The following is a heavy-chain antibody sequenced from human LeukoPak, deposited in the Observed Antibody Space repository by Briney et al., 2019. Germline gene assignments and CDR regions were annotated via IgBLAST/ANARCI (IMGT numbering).Heavy chain of an antibody. CDR2: ISYDGSNK. J-gene: IGHJ4*02. D-gene: IGHD3-9*01. Sequence: TGGSLRLSCAASGFTFSSYGMHWVRQAPGKGLEWVAVISYDGSNKYYADSVKGRFTISRDNSKNTLYLQMNSLRAEDTAVYYCAKDMRSRRYPKESPDYWGQGTLVTVSS. CDR1: GFTFSSYG. CDR3: AKDMRSRRYPKESPDY. V-gene: IGHV3-30*18.